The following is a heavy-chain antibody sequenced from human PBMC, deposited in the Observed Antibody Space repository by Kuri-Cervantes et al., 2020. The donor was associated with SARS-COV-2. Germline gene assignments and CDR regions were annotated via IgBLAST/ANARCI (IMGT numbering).Heavy chain of an antibody. CDR2: IYYSGST. CDR3: ARDQFSGSYFLARWFDP. J-gene: IGHJ5*02. D-gene: IGHD1-26*01. Sequence: SETLSLTCTVSGGSISSSSYYWGWIRQPPGKGLEWIGYIYYSGSTNYNPSLKSRVTISVDTSKNQFSLKLSSVTAADTAVYYCARDQFSGSYFLARWFDPWGQGTLVTVSS. V-gene: IGHV4-61*05. CDR1: GGSISSSSYY.